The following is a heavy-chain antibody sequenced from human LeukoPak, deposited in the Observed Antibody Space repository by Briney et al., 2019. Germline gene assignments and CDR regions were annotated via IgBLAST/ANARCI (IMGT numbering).Heavy chain of an antibody. V-gene: IGHV3-74*01. Sequence: GSLRLSCAASGFTFSSYWMHWVRRAPGKGLVWVSRINSDGSSTSYADSVKGRFTISRDNAKNTLYPQMNSLRAEDTAVYYCARETRYYVSDYWGQGTLVTVSS. D-gene: IGHD3-10*02. J-gene: IGHJ4*02. CDR1: GFTFSSYW. CDR2: INSDGSST. CDR3: ARETRYYVSDY.